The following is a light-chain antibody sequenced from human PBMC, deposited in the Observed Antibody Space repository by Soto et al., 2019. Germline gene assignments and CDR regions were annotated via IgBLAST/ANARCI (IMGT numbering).Light chain of an antibody. CDR1: SSDVGGYKY. J-gene: IGLJ7*01. CDR3: SSYTSSSTLV. CDR2: EVS. V-gene: IGLV2-14*01. Sequence: QSALTQPASVSGSPGQSITISCTGTSSDVGGYKYVSWYQHQSGKAPKLMIYEVSNRPSGVSNRFSGSKSGNTASLTISGIQAEDEADYYCSSYTSSSTLVFGGGTQLTVL.